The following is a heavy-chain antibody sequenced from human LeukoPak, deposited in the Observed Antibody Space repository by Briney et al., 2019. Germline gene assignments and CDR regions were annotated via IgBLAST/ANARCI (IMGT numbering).Heavy chain of an antibody. J-gene: IGHJ4*02. CDR2: IYHSGST. D-gene: IGHD7-27*01. CDR3: ARGSVLTDFDY. CDR1: GGSISSYY. V-gene: IGHV4-59*12. Sequence: SETLSLTCTVSGGSISSYYWSWIRQPPGKGLEWIGYIYHSGSTYYNPSLKSRVTISVARSTHQFSLKLSSVTAADTAVYYCARGSVLTDFDYWGQGTLVTVSS.